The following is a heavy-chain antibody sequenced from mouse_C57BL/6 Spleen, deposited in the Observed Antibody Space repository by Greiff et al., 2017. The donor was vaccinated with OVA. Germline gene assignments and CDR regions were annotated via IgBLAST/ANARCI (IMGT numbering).Heavy chain of an antibody. CDR1: GYTFTSYW. CDR2: IDPSDSET. V-gene: IGHV1-52*01. J-gene: IGHJ3*01. Sequence: QVQLQQPGAELVRPGSSVKLSCKASGYTFTSYWMHWVKQRPIQGLEWIGNIDPSDSETHYNQKFKDKATLTVDKSSSTAYMQLSSLTSEDSAFYYCARGDYGSSLFAYWGQGTLVTVSA. D-gene: IGHD1-1*01. CDR3: ARGDYGSSLFAY.